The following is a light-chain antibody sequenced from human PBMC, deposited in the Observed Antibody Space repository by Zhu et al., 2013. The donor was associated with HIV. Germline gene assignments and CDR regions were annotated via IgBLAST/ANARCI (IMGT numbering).Light chain of an antibody. J-gene: IGLJ1*01. V-gene: IGLV1-47*02. CDR3: AAWVDSLSGYV. Sequence: QSVLTQPPSVSGAPGQRVTISCTGSSSNIGAGYDVHWYQQLPGTAPKLLIYSNNQRPSGVPDRFTGSKSGTSASLAISGLRSEDEADYFCAAWVDSLSGYVFGTGTKVTVL. CDR1: SSNIGAGYD. CDR2: SNN.